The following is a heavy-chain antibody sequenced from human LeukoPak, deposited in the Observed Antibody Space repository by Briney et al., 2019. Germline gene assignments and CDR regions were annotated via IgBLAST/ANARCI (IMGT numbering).Heavy chain of an antibody. CDR1: GYTFTGYY. CDR2: INPNSGGT. CDR3: AATGILYYYGMDV. D-gene: IGHD7-27*01. Sequence: ASVKVSCKASGYTFTGYYMHWVRQAPGQGLEWMGWINPNSGGTNYAQKFQGRATMTRDTSISTAYMELSRLRSDDTAVYYCAATGILYYYGMDVWGQGTTVTVSS. J-gene: IGHJ6*02. V-gene: IGHV1-2*02.